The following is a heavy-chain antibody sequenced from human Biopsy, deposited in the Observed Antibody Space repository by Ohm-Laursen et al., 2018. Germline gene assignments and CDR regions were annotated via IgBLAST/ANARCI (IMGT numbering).Heavy chain of an antibody. V-gene: IGHV3-66*01. D-gene: IGHD3-3*01. CDR3: VRASIFGVATSGFYYYGMDV. Sequence: SLRLSCTASGFTFSSYEMNWVRQAPGKGLEWASFISSSGVQYHADSVKGRFTISRDNSKNTLYLQMNSLRAEDTAVYYCVRASIFGVATSGFYYYGMDVWGQGTTVTVSS. CDR2: ISSSGVQ. CDR1: GFTFSSYE. J-gene: IGHJ6*02.